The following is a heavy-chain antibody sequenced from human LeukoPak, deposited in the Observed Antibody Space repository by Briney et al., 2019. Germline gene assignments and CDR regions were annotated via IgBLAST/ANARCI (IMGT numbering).Heavy chain of an antibody. Sequence: GGSLRLSCAASGFIFRMYWMTWVRQAPGKGLEWVANIKQDGTEKNYVDSVRGRFTISRDTTKNLLFLQMNSLRVEETAVYYCARAKRGTPVTTIFDSWGQGTLVTVSS. CDR2: IKQDGTEK. J-gene: IGHJ4*02. V-gene: IGHV3-7*05. CDR1: GFIFRMYW. CDR3: ARAKRGTPVTTIFDS. D-gene: IGHD4-17*01.